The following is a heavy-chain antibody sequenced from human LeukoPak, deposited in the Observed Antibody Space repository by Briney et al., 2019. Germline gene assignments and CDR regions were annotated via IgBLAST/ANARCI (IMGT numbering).Heavy chain of an antibody. D-gene: IGHD3-9*01. CDR1: GFTLSTYT. CDR3: AGGTGFIIKD. J-gene: IGHJ4*02. CDR2: IKQDGSEK. Sequence: GGSLRLSCVASGFTLSTYTMNWIRQAPGKGLEWVANIKQDGSEKNYVDSVKGRFTISKDNAKNSLYLQMNNLRVEDTAMYYCAGGTGFIIKDWGQGTLVTVSS. V-gene: IGHV3-7*03.